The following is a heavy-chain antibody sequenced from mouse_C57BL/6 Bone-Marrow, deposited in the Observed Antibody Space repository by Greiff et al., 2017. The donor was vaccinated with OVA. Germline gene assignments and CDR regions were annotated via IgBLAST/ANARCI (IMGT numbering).Heavy chain of an antibody. CDR3: ARFRARGSSY. CDR1: GYTFTSYW. J-gene: IGHJ2*01. CDR2: IHPNSGST. Sequence: QVQLKQSGAELVKPGASVKLFCKASGYTFTSYWMHWVKQRPGQGLEWIGMIHPNSGSTNYNEKFKSKATLTVDKSSSTAYMQLSSLTSEDSAVYYCARFRARGSSYWGQGTTLTVSS. V-gene: IGHV1-64*01. D-gene: IGHD1-1*01.